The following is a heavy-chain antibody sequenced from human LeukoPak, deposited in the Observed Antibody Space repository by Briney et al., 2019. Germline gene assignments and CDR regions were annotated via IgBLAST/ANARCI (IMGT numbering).Heavy chain of an antibody. CDR3: ARDPPPIQLWLLGFDP. CDR1: GYTFTGYY. V-gene: IGHV1-2*02. D-gene: IGHD5-18*01. J-gene: IGHJ5*02. CDR2: INPNSGGT. Sequence: KPGASVKVSCKASGYTFTGYYMHWVRQAPGQGLEWMGWINPNSGGTNYAQKFQGRVTMTRDTSISTAYMELSRLRSDDTAVYYCARDPPPIQLWLLGFDPWGQGTLVTVSS.